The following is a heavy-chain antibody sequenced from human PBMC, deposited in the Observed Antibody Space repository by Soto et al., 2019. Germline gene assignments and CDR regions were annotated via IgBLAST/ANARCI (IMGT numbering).Heavy chain of an antibody. J-gene: IGHJ6*01. CDR3: ARQYCSGGSCYYGTYYYYYGMEV. CDR2: IDPSDSYT. CDR1: GYSFTSYW. V-gene: IGHV5-10-1*01. Sequence: ESLNISCKGSGYSFTSYWISWVLQIPGKGLEWMGRIDPSDSYTNYSPSFQGHVTISADKSISTAYLQWSSLKASDTAMYYCARQYCSGGSCYYGTYYYYYGMEVWGQGTTVTVS. D-gene: IGHD2-15*01.